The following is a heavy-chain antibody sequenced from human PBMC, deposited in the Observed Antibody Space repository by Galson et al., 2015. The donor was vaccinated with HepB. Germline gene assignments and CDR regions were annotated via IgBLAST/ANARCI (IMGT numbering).Heavy chain of an antibody. V-gene: IGHV3-9*01. CDR2: ISWNSGYI. Sequence: SLRLSCAASGFTFDNYAMHWVRQVPGRGLEWVSGISWNSGYIDYADSMRGRFTISRDNAKNSLYLQMNSLRDEDTALYYCAKDTEPIPMFYFAFWGQGTLVTVSS. CDR3: AKDTEPIPMFYFAF. J-gene: IGHJ4*02. D-gene: IGHD3-10*02. CDR1: GFTFDNYA.